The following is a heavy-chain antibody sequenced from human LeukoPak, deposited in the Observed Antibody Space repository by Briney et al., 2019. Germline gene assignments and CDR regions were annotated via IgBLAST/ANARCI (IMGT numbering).Heavy chain of an antibody. D-gene: IGHD4-11*01. CDR3: ARVLHPVTDNWFDP. Sequence: SETLSLTCTVSGGPISSGGYYWSWIRQHPGKGLEWIGYIYYSGSTYYNPSLKSRVTISVDTSKNQFSLKLSSVTAADTAVYYCARVLHPVTDNWFDPWGQGTLVTVSS. V-gene: IGHV4-31*03. J-gene: IGHJ5*02. CDR1: GGPISSGGYY. CDR2: IYYSGST.